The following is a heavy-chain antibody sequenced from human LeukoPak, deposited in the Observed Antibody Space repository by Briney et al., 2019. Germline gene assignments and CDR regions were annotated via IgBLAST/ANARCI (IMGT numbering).Heavy chain of an antibody. D-gene: IGHD3-22*01. CDR2: INPNSGGT. CDR3: AREGTLDDGYPFDY. J-gene: IGHJ4*02. Sequence: ASVKVSCKASGYTFTGYYMHWVRQAPGQGLEWMGWINPNSGGTNYAQKFQGWVTMTRDTSISTAYMKLSRLRSDDTAVYYCAREGTLDDGYPFDYWGQGTLVTVSS. V-gene: IGHV1-2*04. CDR1: GYTFTGYY.